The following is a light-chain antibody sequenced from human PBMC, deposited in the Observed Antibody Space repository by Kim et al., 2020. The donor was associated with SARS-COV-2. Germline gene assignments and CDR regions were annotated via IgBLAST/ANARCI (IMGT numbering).Light chain of an antibody. CDR1: RLRSYY. Sequence: VALGQRVKIKCQGDRLRSYYATWYQQRPAQAPVVVIYGNNTRPSGIPDRFSGSSSGTTASLTITGTQAGAEADYYCNSRNSNDNVVFGGGTQLTVL. CDR2: GNN. CDR3: NSRNSNDNVV. V-gene: IGLV3-19*01. J-gene: IGLJ2*01.